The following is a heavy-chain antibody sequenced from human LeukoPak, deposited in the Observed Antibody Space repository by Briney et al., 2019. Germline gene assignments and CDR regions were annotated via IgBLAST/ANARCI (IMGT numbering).Heavy chain of an antibody. Sequence: SETLSLTCTVSGGSISSYYWSWIRQPPGKGLEWIGYIYYSGSTNYNPSLKSRVTISVDTSKNQFSLKLSSVTAADTAVYYCARDVYGDHYGFFDAFDIWGQGTMVTVSS. J-gene: IGHJ3*02. D-gene: IGHD4-17*01. V-gene: IGHV4-59*01. CDR2: IYYSGST. CDR3: ARDVYGDHYGFFDAFDI. CDR1: GGSISSYY.